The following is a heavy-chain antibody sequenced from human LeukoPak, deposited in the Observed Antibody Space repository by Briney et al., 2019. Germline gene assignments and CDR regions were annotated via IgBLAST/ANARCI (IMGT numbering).Heavy chain of an antibody. CDR1: GGSGGSFSNHG. J-gene: IGHJ4*02. Sequence: SVKVSCKASGGSGGSFSNHGINWVRQAPGHGLEWMGSIIPIFGSANYAQKFQGRVSISADESTSTAYMELNSLRPDDTAVYYCARDPSMAYWGQGTLVTVSS. CDR2: IIPIFGSA. D-gene: IGHD5-24*01. V-gene: IGHV1-69*15. CDR3: ARDPSMAY.